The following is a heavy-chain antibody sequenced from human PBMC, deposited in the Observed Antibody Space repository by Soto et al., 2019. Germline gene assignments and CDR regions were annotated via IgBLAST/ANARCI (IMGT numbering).Heavy chain of an antibody. V-gene: IGHV3-23*01. CDR2: ISGSGGNT. CDR1: GFTFSAYG. J-gene: IGHJ4*02. D-gene: IGHD3-3*01. CDR3: AKDRDIYDFLRVAPFDY. Sequence: GGSLRLSCAASGFTFSAYGMSWVRQAPGKGLEWVSTISGSGGNTYYADSVRGRFTISRDNSKNTLYLQFNSLRAEDTAVYYCAKDRDIYDFLRVAPFDYWGQGTLVTVSS.